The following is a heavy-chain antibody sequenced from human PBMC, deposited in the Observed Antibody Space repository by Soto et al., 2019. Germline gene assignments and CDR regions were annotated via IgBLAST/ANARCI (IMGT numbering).Heavy chain of an antibody. CDR3: ANSVLSAGSGWYVNYYYHYGMDV. CDR2: ISGSGGST. Sequence: PGESLKISCAASGFTFSSYAMSWVRQAPGKGLEWVSAISGSGGSTYYADSVKGRFTISRDNSKNTLYLQMNSLRAEDTAVYYCANSVLSAGSGWYVNYYYHYGMDVWGQGTTVTVSS. J-gene: IGHJ6*02. D-gene: IGHD6-19*01. V-gene: IGHV3-23*01. CDR1: GFTFSSYA.